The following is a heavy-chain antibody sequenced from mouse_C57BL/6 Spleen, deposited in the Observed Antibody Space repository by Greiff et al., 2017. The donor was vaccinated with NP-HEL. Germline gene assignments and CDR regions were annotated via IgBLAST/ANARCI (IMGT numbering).Heavy chain of an antibody. Sequence: EVKVVESEGGLVQPGSSMKLSCTASGFTFSDYYMAWVRQVPEKGLEWVANINYDGSSTYYLDSLKSRFIISRDNAKNILYLQMSSLKSEDTATDYCARDGGLSAMDYWGQGTSVTVSS. CDR1: GFTFSDYY. D-gene: IGHD2-4*01. J-gene: IGHJ4*01. CDR2: INYDGSST. V-gene: IGHV5-16*01. CDR3: ARDGGLSAMDY.